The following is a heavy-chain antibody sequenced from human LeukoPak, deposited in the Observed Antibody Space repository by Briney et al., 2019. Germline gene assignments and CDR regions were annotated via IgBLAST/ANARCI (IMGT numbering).Heavy chain of an antibody. Sequence: GGSLRLSCAASGFTFSSYAMSWVRQAPGKGLEWVSAISGSGGSTYYADSVKGRFTISRDNSKDTLYLQMNSLRAEDTAVYYCAKKGQWLDIYYFDYWGQGTLVTVSS. V-gene: IGHV3-23*01. CDR2: ISGSGGST. D-gene: IGHD6-19*01. CDR3: AKKGQWLDIYYFDY. J-gene: IGHJ4*02. CDR1: GFTFSSYA.